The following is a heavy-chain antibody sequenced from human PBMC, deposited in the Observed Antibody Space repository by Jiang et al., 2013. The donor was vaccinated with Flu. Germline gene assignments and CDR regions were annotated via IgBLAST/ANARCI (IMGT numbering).Heavy chain of an antibody. CDR2: IYPGDSDT. CDR1: GYSFTSYW. CDR3: ARSGRKRGYSYGYGDDY. J-gene: IGHJ4*02. D-gene: IGHD5-18*01. Sequence: GAEVKKPGESLKISCKGSGYSFTSYWIGWVRQMPGKGLEWMGIIYPGDSDTRYSPSFQGQVTISADKSISTAYLQWSSLKASDTAMYYCARSGRKRGYSYGYGDDYWGQGTLVTVSS. V-gene: IGHV5-51*03.